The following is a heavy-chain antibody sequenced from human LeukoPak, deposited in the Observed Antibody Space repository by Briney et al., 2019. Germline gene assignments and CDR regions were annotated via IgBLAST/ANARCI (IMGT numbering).Heavy chain of an antibody. CDR1: GFTFSSYA. J-gene: IGHJ4*02. Sequence: GGSLRLSCAASGFTFSSYAMHWVRQAPGKGLEWVAVISYDGSNKYYADSVKGRFTISRDNSKNTLYLQMNSLRAEDTAVYYCARDRAMTTVTTGLGWGIDYWGPGTLVTVSS. CDR3: ARDRAMTTVTTGLGWGIDY. V-gene: IGHV3-30*04. D-gene: IGHD4-17*01. CDR2: ISYDGSNK.